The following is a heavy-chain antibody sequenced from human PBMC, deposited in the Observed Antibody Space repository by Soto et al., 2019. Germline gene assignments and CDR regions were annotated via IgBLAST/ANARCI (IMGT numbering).Heavy chain of an antibody. D-gene: IGHD6-19*01. CDR1: GFTFSSYA. J-gene: IGHJ4*02. CDR2: ISGSGGST. Sequence: EVQLLESGGGLVQPGGSLRLSCAASGFTFSSYAMSWVRQAPGKGLEWVSAISGSGGSTYYADSVKGRFTISRDNSKNALYLQMNSLRAEDTAVYYCAKDRNGAVAITIFDYWGQGTLVTVSS. CDR3: AKDRNGAVAITIFDY. V-gene: IGHV3-23*01.